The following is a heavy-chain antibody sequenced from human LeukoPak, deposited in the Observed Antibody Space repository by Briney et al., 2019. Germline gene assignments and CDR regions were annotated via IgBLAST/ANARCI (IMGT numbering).Heavy chain of an antibody. CDR1: GFTFTSYS. V-gene: IGHV3-30*04. J-gene: IGHJ4*02. Sequence: GGSLRLSCAASGFTFTSYSMLWVRQAPGKGLEWVAVISYDGSKKYYADSVKGRFTISRDNSNNTLYLQMNSLRAEDTVIYYCARDKLLDWGQGTLVTVSS. D-gene: IGHD2-21*02. CDR2: ISYDGSKK. CDR3: ARDKLLD.